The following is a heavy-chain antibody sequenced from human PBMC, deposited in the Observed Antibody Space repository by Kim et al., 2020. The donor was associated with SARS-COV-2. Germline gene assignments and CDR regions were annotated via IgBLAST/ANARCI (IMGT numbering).Heavy chain of an antibody. CDR2: IWYDGSNK. CDR1: GFTFSSYG. Sequence: GGSLRLSCAASGFTFSSYGMHWVRQAPGKGLEWVAVIWYDGSNKYYADSVKGRFTISRDNSKNTLYLQMNSLRAEDTAVYYCARERIRAIFDYWGQGTLVTVSS. J-gene: IGHJ4*02. V-gene: IGHV3-33*01. D-gene: IGHD3-10*01. CDR3: ARERIRAIFDY.